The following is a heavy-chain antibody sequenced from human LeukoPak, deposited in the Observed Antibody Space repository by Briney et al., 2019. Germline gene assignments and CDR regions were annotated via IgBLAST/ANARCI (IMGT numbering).Heavy chain of an antibody. V-gene: IGHV4-61*02. CDR2: IYTSGRT. Sequence: SETLSLTCTVSGGSITFGSYYWTWIRQPAGKGLEWIGRIYTSGRTFYNPSLKSRVTISTDTSMNQFSLRLNSVTAADTAVYYCARARVIPASFDDWGQGTLVTASS. J-gene: IGHJ4*02. CDR1: GGSITFGSYY. D-gene: IGHD3-16*02. CDR3: ARARVIPASFDD.